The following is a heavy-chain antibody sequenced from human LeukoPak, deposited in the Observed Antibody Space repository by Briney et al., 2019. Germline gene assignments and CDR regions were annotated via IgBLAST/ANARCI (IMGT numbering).Heavy chain of an antibody. CDR1: GGSISSYY. V-gene: IGHV4-59*01. CDR2: IYYSGST. D-gene: IGHD1-26*01. CDR3: ARGARSGSSAYGY. J-gene: IGHJ4*02. Sequence: SQTLSLTCTVSGGSISSYYWSWIRQPPGKGLEWIGYIYYSGSTNYNPSLKSRVTISVDTSKNQFSLKLSSVTAADTAVYYCARGARSGSSAYGYWGQGTLVTVSS.